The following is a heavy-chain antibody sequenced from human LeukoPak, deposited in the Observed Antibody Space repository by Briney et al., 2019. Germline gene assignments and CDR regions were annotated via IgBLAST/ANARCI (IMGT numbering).Heavy chain of an antibody. J-gene: IGHJ4*02. CDR3: ARRYDSGSGYYTFDY. CDR2: IYHSGST. CDR1: GYSFSSGYY. V-gene: IGHV4-38-2*01. D-gene: IGHD3-22*01. Sequence: SETLSLTCAVSGYSFSSGYYWGWIRPPPGKGLEWIGSIYHSGSTYYNPSLKSRVTISVDTSKNQFSLKLSSVTAADTAVYYCARRYDSGSGYYTFDYWGQETLVTVSS.